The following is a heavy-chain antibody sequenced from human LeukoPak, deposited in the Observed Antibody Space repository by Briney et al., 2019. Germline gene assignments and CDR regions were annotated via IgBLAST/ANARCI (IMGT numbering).Heavy chain of an antibody. J-gene: IGHJ4*02. CDR3: TNRRYLDY. CDR1: GFTFSSHD. D-gene: IGHD3-9*01. Sequence: GGSLRLSCAASGFTFSSHDMHWVRQAPGKGLEWVAIISNDGSYKNYADSVKGRYTVSRDNSDNTLFLQMSSLRVEDMAIYYCTNRRYLDYWGQGTLVTVSS. V-gene: IGHV3-30*18. CDR2: ISNDGSYK.